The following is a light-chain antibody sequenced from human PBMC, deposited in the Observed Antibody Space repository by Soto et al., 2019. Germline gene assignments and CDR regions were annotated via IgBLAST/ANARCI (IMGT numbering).Light chain of an antibody. CDR3: SSYRSSSTVYV. CDR2: DVS. J-gene: IGLJ1*01. Sequence: SVLTQPASLSGAPGQSITISCTGTSSDVGGYNYVSWYQQHPGEAPKLLIYDVSNRPSGVSNRFSGSKSGNTASLTISGLQAEDEADYYCSSYRSSSTVYVFGTGTKVTVL. V-gene: IGLV2-14*01. CDR1: SSDVGGYNY.